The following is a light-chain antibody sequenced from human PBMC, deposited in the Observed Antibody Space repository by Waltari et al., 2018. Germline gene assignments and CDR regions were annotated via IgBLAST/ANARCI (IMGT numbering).Light chain of an antibody. V-gene: IGKV1-5*03. CDR1: QSIRSW. CDR3: QQYDSFRT. Sequence: DIQMTQSPSTLSASVGDRVTITCRASQSIRSWLAWYQQKPGKAPKLLIYKASTLESGVPSRFSGSGSGTEFTLTIIRLQPDDFATYYCQQYDSFRTFGQGTKVEVK. J-gene: IGKJ1*01. CDR2: KAS.